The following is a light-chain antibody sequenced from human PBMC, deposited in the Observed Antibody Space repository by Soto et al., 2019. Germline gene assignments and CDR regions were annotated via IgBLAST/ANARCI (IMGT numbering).Light chain of an antibody. V-gene: IGKV3-15*01. CDR2: GAS. J-gene: IGKJ1*01. CDR1: QSVSSN. Sequence: EIVMTQSPATLSVSPGERATLSCRASQSVSSNLAWYQQKPGQTPRLLIYGASTRAIGIPARFSGSGSGTELTLTLSSLQSEDFAVYYCQQYNKWLWTFGQGTNVEI. CDR3: QQYNKWLWT.